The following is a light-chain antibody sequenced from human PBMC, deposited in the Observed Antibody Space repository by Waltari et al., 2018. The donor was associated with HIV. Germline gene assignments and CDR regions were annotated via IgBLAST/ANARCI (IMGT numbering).Light chain of an antibody. V-gene: IGLV2-23*02. CDR2: EVS. Sequence: QSALPQPASVSGSPGQPITISCTGTSSDVGGYNLLSWYQQPPGKAPKLMIYEVSKRPSGVSNRFSGSKSGNTASLTISGLQAEDEADYYCCAYAGSTTYVIFGGGTKLTVL. CDR1: SSDVGGYNL. J-gene: IGLJ2*01. CDR3: CAYAGSTTYVI.